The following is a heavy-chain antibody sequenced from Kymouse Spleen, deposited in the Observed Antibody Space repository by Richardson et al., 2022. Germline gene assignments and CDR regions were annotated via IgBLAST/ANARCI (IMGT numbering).Heavy chain of an antibody. CDR3: AKDIGITMVRGVMKGDYYYYYGMDV. Sequence: EVQLVESGGGLVQPGRSLRLSCAASGFTFDDYAMHWVRQAPGKGLEWVSGISWNSGSIGYADSVKGRFTISRDNAKNSLYLQMNSLRAEDTALYYCAKDIGITMVRGVMKGDYYYYYGMDVWGQGTTVTVSS. CDR2: ISWNSGSI. J-gene: IGHJ6*02. V-gene: IGHV3-9*01. D-gene: IGHD3-10*01. CDR1: GFTFDDYA.